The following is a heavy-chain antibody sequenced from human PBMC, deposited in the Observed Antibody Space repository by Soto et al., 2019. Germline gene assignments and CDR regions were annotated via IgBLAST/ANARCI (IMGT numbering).Heavy chain of an antibody. Sequence: EVQLVESGGGLVKPGGSLRLSCAASGFTFSSYSMNWVRQAPGKGLEWVSSISSSSSYIYYADSVKGRFTISRDNAKNSLYLQVNSLRAEDTAMYYFAREGIAAALDYWGQGTLVTVSS. V-gene: IGHV3-21*01. D-gene: IGHD6-13*01. CDR1: GFTFSSYS. CDR2: ISSSSSYI. J-gene: IGHJ4*02. CDR3: AREGIAAALDY.